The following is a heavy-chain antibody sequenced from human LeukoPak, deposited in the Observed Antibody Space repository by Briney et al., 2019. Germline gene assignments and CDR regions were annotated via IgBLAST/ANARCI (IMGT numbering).Heavy chain of an antibody. J-gene: IGHJ4*02. CDR1: GGSISSTTYY. V-gene: IGHV4-39*01. Sequence: PSETLSLTCTVSGGSISSTTYYWGWIRQPPGKGLEWIGTIYYSGSTYYIPSLKSRVTISVDTSKNQFSLKLSSVTAADTAVYYCARHGPRTIFRIGFDYWGQGTLVTVSS. D-gene: IGHD3-3*01. CDR2: IYYSGST. CDR3: ARHGPRTIFRIGFDY.